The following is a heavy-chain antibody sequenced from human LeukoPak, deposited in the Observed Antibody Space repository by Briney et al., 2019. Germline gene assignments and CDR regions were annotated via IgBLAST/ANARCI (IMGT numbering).Heavy chain of an antibody. D-gene: IGHD3-22*01. J-gene: IGHJ4*02. V-gene: IGHV4-61*05. CDR1: GGSISSSSYY. CDR2: IYYSGVA. Sequence: SETLSLTCTVSGGSISSSSYYWSWIRHPPGKGLEWIGFIYYSGVATYSPSLESRVTISVDTSRKQFSLKMNSVTAADTAVYYCAAGRMITEVNALDYWGQGILVTVSS. CDR3: AAGRMITEVNALDY.